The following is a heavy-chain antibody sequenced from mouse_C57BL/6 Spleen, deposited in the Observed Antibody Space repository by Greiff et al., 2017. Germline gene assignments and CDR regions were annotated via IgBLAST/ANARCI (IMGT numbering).Heavy chain of an antibody. J-gene: IGHJ2*01. CDR1: GYTFTSYW. CDR2: INPSSGYT. V-gene: IGHV1-7*01. D-gene: IGHD2-4*01. Sequence: VPLPPSWSELAKPGASVKLSCKASGYTFTSYWMHWVKQRPGQGLEWIGYINPSSGYTKYNQKFKDKATLTADKSSSTAYMQLSSLTYEDSAVYYCANDYDNDYWGQGTTLTVSS. CDR3: ANDYDNDY.